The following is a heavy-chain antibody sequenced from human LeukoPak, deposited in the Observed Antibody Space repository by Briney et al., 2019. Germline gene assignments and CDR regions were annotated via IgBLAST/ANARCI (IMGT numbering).Heavy chain of an antibody. CDR2: ISSSSSYI. V-gene: IGHV3-21*01. CDR3: ARDDWKYYYDSSGYRDDAFDI. J-gene: IGHJ3*02. D-gene: IGHD3-22*01. CDR1: GFTFSSYS. Sequence: GGSLRLSCAASGFTFSSYSMNWVRQAPGKGLEWVSSISSSSSYIYYADSVKGRFTISRDNAKNSLYLQMNSLRAEDTAVYYCARDDWKYYYDSSGYRDDAFDIWGQGTMVTVSS.